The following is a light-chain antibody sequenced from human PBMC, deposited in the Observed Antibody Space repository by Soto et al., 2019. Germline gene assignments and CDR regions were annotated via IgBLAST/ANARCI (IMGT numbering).Light chain of an antibody. Sequence: QYALTQPASVSGSPGQSITISCTGTSSDVGGYNYVSWYQQHPGKAPKLMIYEVSNRPLGVSNRFSGSKSGNTASLTISGLQAEDEADYYCSSYTRNSTLVFGGGTKVTVL. CDR3: SSYTRNSTLV. V-gene: IGLV2-14*01. J-gene: IGLJ2*01. CDR1: SSDVGGYNY. CDR2: EVS.